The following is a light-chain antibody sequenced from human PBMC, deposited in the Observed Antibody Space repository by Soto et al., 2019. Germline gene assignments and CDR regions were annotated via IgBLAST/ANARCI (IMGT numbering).Light chain of an antibody. CDR3: QQYDNWPPLT. Sequence: EIVMTQSPATLSLSPGERATLSCRASQSVSSNLAWYQQKPGQAPRLLIYGASTRATGVPARFSGSGSGTEFTLTISTLQSEDFAVYYCQQYDNWPPLTVGGGTKVDI. CDR1: QSVSSN. J-gene: IGKJ4*01. V-gene: IGKV3-15*01. CDR2: GAS.